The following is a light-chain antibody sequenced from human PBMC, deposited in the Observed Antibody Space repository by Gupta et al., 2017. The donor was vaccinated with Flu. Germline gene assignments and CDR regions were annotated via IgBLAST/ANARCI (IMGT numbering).Light chain of an antibody. CDR1: ASTVGHYHL. J-gene: IGLJ2*01. Sequence: QSALTQPASMSGSPGQSINISCTGTASTVGHYHLISWLRQYPGGAPNLLIYQVSQRPSGIPARFSGSKSGNTAFLTISGLLPEDEANYHCSSYAGSSPIFGGGTKLTVL. V-gene: IGLV2-23*02. CDR2: QVS. CDR3: SSYAGSSPI.